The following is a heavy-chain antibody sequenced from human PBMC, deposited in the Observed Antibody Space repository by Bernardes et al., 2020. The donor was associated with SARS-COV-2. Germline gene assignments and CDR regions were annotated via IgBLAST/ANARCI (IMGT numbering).Heavy chain of an antibody. CDR3: ARDAIGSTIFGVVNYYYGMDV. CDR1: GYTFTGYY. CDR2: INPNSGGT. J-gene: IGHJ6*02. D-gene: IGHD3-3*01. V-gene: IGHV1-2*02. Sequence: ASVKVSCMASGYTFTGYYMHWVRQAPGQGLEWMGWINPNSGGTNYAQKFQGRVTMTRDTSISTAYMELSRLRSDDTAVYYCARDAIGSTIFGVVNYYYGMDVWGQGTTVTVSS.